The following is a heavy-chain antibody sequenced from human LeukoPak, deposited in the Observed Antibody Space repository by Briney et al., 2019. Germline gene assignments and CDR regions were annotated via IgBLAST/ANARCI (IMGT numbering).Heavy chain of an antibody. D-gene: IGHD6-13*01. CDR1: GFTFSSYS. J-gene: IGHJ6*03. Sequence: KPGGSLRLSCAASGFTFSSYSMNWVRQAPGKGLEWVSSISSSSSYIYYADSVKGRFTISRDNAKNSLYLQMNSLRAEDTAVYYCARRAAAGIPNYYYHMDVWGKGTTVTVSS. V-gene: IGHV3-21*01. CDR3: ARRAAAGIPNYYYHMDV. CDR2: ISSSSSYI.